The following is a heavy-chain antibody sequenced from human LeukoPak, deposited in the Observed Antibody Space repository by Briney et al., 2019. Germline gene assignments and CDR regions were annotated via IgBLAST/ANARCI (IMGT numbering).Heavy chain of an antibody. V-gene: IGHV4-59*01. CDR2: IYYSGST. D-gene: IGHD5-24*01. CDR1: GGSISSYY. CDR3: ARAGRDGYSYFDY. Sequence: SETLSLTCTVSGGSISSYYWSWIRQPPGKGLEWIGYIYYSGSTNYNPSLKSRVTISVDTPKNQFSLKLSSVTAADTAVYYCARAGRDGYSYFDYWGQGTLVTVSS. J-gene: IGHJ4*02.